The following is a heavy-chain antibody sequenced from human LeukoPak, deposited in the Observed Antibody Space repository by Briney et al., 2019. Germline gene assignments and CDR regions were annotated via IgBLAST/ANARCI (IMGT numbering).Heavy chain of an antibody. CDR3: ASGYRSGYHY. V-gene: IGHV3-11*01. CDR2: ISYRADTT. J-gene: IGHJ4*02. Sequence: GGSLRLSCVASGFTFSDFFMSWIRQAPGKGLEWISFISYRADTTYYADSVKGRCTISRDNAKSSVFLQMNSLRVEDTAVYYCASGYRSGYHYWGQGTLVSVSS. CDR1: GFTFSDFF. D-gene: IGHD2-8*02.